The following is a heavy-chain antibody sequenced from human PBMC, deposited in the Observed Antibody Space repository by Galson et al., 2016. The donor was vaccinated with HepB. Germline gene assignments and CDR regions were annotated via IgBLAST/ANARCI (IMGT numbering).Heavy chain of an antibody. Sequence: SLRLSCAASGFTLDHCDMHWVRQAPGKGLEWVSGISWNSGSIGYADSVKGRFTISRDNAKSSLYLQMNSLRAGDTALYYCAKDSGAYYYDSSGYRRNAFDIWGQGTMVTVSS. D-gene: IGHD3-22*01. V-gene: IGHV3-9*01. CDR1: GFTLDHCD. CDR2: ISWNSGSI. CDR3: AKDSGAYYYDSSGYRRNAFDI. J-gene: IGHJ3*02.